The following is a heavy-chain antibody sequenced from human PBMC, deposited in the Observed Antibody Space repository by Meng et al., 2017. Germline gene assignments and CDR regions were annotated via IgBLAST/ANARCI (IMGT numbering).Heavy chain of an antibody. CDR2: INPNSGGT. Sequence: QGQLVESGAEVKKPGASVKVSCKASGYTFTGYYRHWVRQAPGQGLEWMGRINPNSGGTNYAQKFQGRVTMTRDTSISTAYMELGRLRSDDTAVYYCARDYGSGRIILHFDYWGQGTLVTVSS. V-gene: IGHV1-2*06. CDR3: ARDYGSGRIILHFDY. J-gene: IGHJ4*02. CDR1: GYTFTGYY. D-gene: IGHD3-10*01.